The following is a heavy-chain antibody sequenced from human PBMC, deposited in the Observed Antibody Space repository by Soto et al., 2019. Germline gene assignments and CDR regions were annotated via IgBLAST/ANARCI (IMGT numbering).Heavy chain of an antibody. V-gene: IGHV3-15*01. CDR3: TTFDSSGYYDIYYYYGMDV. J-gene: IGHJ6*02. Sequence: VGSLRLSCAASGFTFSNAWMSWVRQAPGEGLEWVGRIKSKTDGGTTDYAAPVKGRFTISRDDSKNTLYLQMKSLKTEDTAVYYCTTFDSSGYYDIYYYYGMDVWGQGTTVTVSS. CDR1: GFTFSNAW. D-gene: IGHD3-22*01. CDR2: IKSKTDGGTT.